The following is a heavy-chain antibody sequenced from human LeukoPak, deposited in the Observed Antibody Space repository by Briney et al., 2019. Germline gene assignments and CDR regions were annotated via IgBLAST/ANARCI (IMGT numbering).Heavy chain of an antibody. D-gene: IGHD3-3*01. Sequence: SETLSLTCAVYGGSFSGYYWSWIRQPPGKGLEWIGEINHSGSTNYNPSLKSRVTISVDKSKNQFSLKLSSVTAADTAVYYCARFGYYDFWSGPLWGQGTLVTVSS. V-gene: IGHV4-34*01. J-gene: IGHJ4*02. CDR1: GGSFSGYY. CDR2: INHSGST. CDR3: ARFGYYDFWSGPL.